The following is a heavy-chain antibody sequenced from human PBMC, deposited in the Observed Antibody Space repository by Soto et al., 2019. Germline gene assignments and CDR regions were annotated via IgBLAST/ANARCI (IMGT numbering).Heavy chain of an antibody. CDR1: VGTFSSYA. CDR3: ARGDVDYGFDD. D-gene: IGHD4-17*01. Sequence: QVQLVQSGAEVKKPGSSVKVSCKSSVGTFSSYAIRWVRHAPGQGLEWMRGNSPIFGKANYAQKFQGRVTITADESTSTDYMGLSSLRAEDTAVCYCARGDVDYGFDDWGQGNLVTVSS. J-gene: IGHJ4*02. CDR2: NSPIFGKA. V-gene: IGHV1-69*12.